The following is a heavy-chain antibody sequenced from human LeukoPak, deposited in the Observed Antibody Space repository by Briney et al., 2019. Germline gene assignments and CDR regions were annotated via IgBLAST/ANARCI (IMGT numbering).Heavy chain of an antibody. CDR1: GFTFSSYA. CDR2: ISYDGSNK. V-gene: IGHV3-30*04. D-gene: IGHD2-2*01. J-gene: IGHJ4*02. Sequence: GRSLRLSCAASGFTFSSYAMHWVRHAPGKGLEWVAVISYDGSNKYYADSVKGRFTISRDNSKNTLYPQMNSLRAEDTAVYYCARDIDPTGLVPAAMPGYWGQGTLVTVSS. CDR3: ARDIDPTGLVPAAMPGY.